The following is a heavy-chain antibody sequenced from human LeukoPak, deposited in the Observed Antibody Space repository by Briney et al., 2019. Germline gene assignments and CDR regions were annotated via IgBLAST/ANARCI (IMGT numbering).Heavy chain of an antibody. CDR2: ITPNSGGT. J-gene: IGHJ5*02. Sequence: ASVKVSCKASGYTFTGYYIHWVRQAPGQGHEWMGWITPNSGGTNYAQKFQGRVTMTRDTSISTVYIELSRLRSDDTAVYYCARDRTDYYDSNAYYPNWFDPWGQGTLVTVSS. CDR1: GYTFTGYY. D-gene: IGHD3-22*01. CDR3: ARDRTDYYDSNAYYPNWFDP. V-gene: IGHV1-2*02.